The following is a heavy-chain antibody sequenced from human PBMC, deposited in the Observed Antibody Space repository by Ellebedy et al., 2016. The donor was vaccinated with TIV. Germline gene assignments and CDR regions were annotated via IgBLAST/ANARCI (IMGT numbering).Heavy chain of an antibody. V-gene: IGHV3-48*02. J-gene: IGHJ2*01. CDR3: VRDWGRDGYTYWYFDL. Sequence: GGSLRLSCAASGNTFSSYNMNWVRQAPGKGLQWVSYISTTSSNIYYADSVKGRFTISRDNAKNSLTLQMDSLRDEDTAVYYCVRDWGRDGYTYWYFDLWGRGTLVTVSS. D-gene: IGHD5-24*01. CDR2: ISTTSSNI. CDR1: GNTFSSYN.